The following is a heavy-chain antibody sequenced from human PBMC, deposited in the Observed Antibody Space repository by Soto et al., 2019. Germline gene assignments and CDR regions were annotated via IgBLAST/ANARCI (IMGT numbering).Heavy chain of an antibody. CDR2: INPNSGGT. CDR1: GYTFTGYY. J-gene: IGHJ4*02. CDR3: ASGTMVRGAFPIIDY. D-gene: IGHD3-10*01. V-gene: IGHV1-2*04. Sequence: GASVKVSCKASGYTFTGYYMHWVRQAPGQGLEWMGWINPNSGGTNYAQKFQGWVTMTRDTSISTAYMELSRLRSDDTAVYYCASGTMVRGAFPIIDYWGQGTLVTVSS.